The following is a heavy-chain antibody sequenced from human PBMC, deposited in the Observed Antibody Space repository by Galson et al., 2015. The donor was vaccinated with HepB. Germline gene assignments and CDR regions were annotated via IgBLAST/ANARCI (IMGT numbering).Heavy chain of an antibody. Sequence: CAISGDSVSSNSAAWNWIRQSPSRGLEWLGRTYYRSKWYNEQALSVKSRITINPDTSRNQFSLQLNSVTPEDTAVYYCARGRSGSAAFDVWGRGTMVSVSS. D-gene: IGHD3-10*01. CDR1: GDSVSSNSAA. CDR3: ARGRSGSAAFDV. V-gene: IGHV6-1*01. J-gene: IGHJ3*01. CDR2: TYYRSKWYN.